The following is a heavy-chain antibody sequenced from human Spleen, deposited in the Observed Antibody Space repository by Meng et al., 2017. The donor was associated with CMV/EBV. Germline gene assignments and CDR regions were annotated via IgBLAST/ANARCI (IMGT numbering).Heavy chain of an antibody. CDR2: IYHSGST. CDR1: GGSISSSNW. J-gene: IGHJ4*02. D-gene: IGHD3-22*01. V-gene: IGHV4-4*02. Sequence: FGGSISSSNWWSWVRQSPGKGLEWIGEIYHSGSTNYNPSLKSRVTISVDKSKNQFSLKLSSVTAADTAVYYCARDIYYDSIGYLPDSWGQGTLVTVSS. CDR3: ARDIYYDSIGYLPDS.